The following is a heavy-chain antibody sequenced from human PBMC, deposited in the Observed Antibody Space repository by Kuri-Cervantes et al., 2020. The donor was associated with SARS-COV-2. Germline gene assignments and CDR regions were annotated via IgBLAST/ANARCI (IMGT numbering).Heavy chain of an antibody. CDR2: INSDGSST. Sequence: GESLKISCAASGFTFSSYWMHWVRQAPGKGLVWVSRINSDGSSTSYADSVKGRFTISRGNAKNTLYLQMNSLRAEDTAVYYCARAGTASGYDQYYYYYYGMDVWGQGTTVTVSS. J-gene: IGHJ6*02. V-gene: IGHV3-74*01. CDR1: GFTFSSYW. CDR3: ARAGTASGYDQYYYYYYGMDV. D-gene: IGHD5-12*01.